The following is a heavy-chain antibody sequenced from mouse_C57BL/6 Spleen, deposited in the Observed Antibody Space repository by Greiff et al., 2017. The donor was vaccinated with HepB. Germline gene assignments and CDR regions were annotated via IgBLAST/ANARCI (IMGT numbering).Heavy chain of an antibody. CDR2: TSDGGSYT. CDR3: ARGYGSSFFDY. D-gene: IGHD1-1*01. J-gene: IGHJ2*01. V-gene: IGHV5-4*01. Sequence: EVHLVESGGGLVKPGGSLKLSCAASGFTFSSYAMSWVRQTPEKRLEWVATTSDGGSYTYYPDNVKGRFTISRDNAKNNLYLQMSHLKSEDTAMYYCARGYGSSFFDYWGQGTTLTVSS. CDR1: GFTFSSYA.